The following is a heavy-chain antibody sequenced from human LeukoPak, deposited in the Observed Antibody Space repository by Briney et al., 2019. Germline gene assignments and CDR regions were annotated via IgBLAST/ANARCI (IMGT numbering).Heavy chain of an antibody. CDR1: GDSISSYY. Sequence: SETLSLTCTVSGDSISSYYWSWIRQPPGKGLEWIGYIYYSGSTNYNPSLKSRVTISVDTSKNQFSLKLSSVTAADTAVYYCARFSGRNFDYWGQGTLVTVSS. CDR3: ARFSGRNFDY. J-gene: IGHJ4*02. CDR2: IYYSGST. D-gene: IGHD3-10*01. V-gene: IGHV4-59*01.